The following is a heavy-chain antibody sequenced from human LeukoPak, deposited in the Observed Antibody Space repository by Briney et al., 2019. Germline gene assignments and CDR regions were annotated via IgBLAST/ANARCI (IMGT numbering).Heavy chain of an antibody. D-gene: IGHD3-16*02. CDR3: ARLLGPLDYVWGSSRSK. V-gene: IGHV4-34*01. CDR1: GGSFSGYY. CDR2: FNHSGST. Sequence: PSETLSLTCAVYGGSFSGYYWSWIRQPPGKGLEWIGEFNHSGSTNYNPSLKSRVTISVDTSKNQFSLKLSSVTAADTAVYYCARLLGPLDYVWGSSRSKWGQGTLVTVSS. J-gene: IGHJ4*02.